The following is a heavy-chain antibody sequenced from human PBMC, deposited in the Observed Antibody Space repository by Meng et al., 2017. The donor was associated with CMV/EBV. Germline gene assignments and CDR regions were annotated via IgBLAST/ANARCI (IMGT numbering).Heavy chain of an antibody. J-gene: IGHJ6*02. V-gene: IGHV3-30*02. Sequence: GGPLRLSCAASGFTFSSYGMHWVRQAPGKGLEWVAFIRYDGSNKYYADSVKGRFTISRDNSKNTLYLQMNSLRAEDTAVYYCAKAAGYYYYGMDVWGQGTTVTVSS. CDR1: GFTFSSYG. CDR2: IRYDGSNK. CDR3: AKAAGYYYYGMDV.